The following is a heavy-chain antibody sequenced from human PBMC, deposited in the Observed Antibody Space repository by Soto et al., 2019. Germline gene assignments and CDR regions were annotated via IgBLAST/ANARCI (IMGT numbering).Heavy chain of an antibody. Sequence: GGSLRLSCVGSGFTFSTYSINWVRQAPGKGLEWVSSISSRSDIYYADSVKGRFTISRDNAKNSVSLQMNSLRAEDTAVYYCAREYTAWPLAYGLDVWGQGTTVTVAS. CDR3: AREYTAWPLAYGLDV. CDR1: GFTFSTYS. J-gene: IGHJ6*02. CDR2: ISSRSDI. D-gene: IGHD2-2*02. V-gene: IGHV3-21*01.